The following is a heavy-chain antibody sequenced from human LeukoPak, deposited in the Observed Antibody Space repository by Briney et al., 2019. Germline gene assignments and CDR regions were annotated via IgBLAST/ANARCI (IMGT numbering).Heavy chain of an antibody. D-gene: IGHD6-6*01. CDR2: ISSSGSTI. Sequence: GGSLRLSCAASGFTFSSYEMNWVRQAPGKELEWVSYISSSGSTIYYADSVKGRFTISRDNAKNSLYLQMNSLRAEDTAVYYCARVMIAARPNYYYYMDVWGKGTTVTVSS. CDR3: ARVMIAARPNYYYYMDV. J-gene: IGHJ6*03. CDR1: GFTFSSYE. V-gene: IGHV3-48*03.